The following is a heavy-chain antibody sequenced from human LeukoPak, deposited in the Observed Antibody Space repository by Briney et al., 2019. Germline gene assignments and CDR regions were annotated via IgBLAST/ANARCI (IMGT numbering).Heavy chain of an antibody. CDR1: GFTVSSNY. Sequence: PGGSLRLSCAASGFTVSSNYMSWVRQAPGKGLEWVSVIYSGGSTNYADSVKGRFTISRDSSKNTLYLQMSSLGAEDTAVYYCARDLGGRMGLSAVWGQGTTVTVSS. CDR2: IYSGGST. CDR3: ARDLGGRMGLSAV. D-gene: IGHD5-24*01. J-gene: IGHJ6*02. V-gene: IGHV3-53*01.